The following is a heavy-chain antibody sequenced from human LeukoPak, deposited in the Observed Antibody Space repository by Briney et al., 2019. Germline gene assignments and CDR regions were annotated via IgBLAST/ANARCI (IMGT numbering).Heavy chain of an antibody. Sequence: SETLSLTCAVYGGSFSTYCWSWIRQPPGKGLEWIGEINHSGSTNYNPSLKSRVTISVDTSKNQFSLKLSSVTAVDTAVYFCARSPNFDGDYWGQGTLVTVSS. V-gene: IGHV4-34*01. D-gene: IGHD3-9*01. CDR1: GGSFSTYC. J-gene: IGHJ4*02. CDR3: ARSPNFDGDY. CDR2: INHSGST.